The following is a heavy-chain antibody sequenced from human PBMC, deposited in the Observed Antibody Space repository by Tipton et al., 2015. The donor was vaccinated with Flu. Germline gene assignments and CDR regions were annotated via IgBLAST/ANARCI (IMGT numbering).Heavy chain of an antibody. CDR2: ISWNSGSI. V-gene: IGHV3-9*01. Sequence: SLRLSCAASGFSFDDYAMHWVRQAPGKGLEWVSGISWNSGSIGYAESVRGRFTISRDNAKNSLYLQMNNLRTEDTALYYCAKDIGYDFWSGYPRGWFDPWGQGTLVTVSS. CDR1: GFSFDDYA. D-gene: IGHD3-3*01. J-gene: IGHJ5*02. CDR3: AKDIGYDFWSGYPRGWFDP.